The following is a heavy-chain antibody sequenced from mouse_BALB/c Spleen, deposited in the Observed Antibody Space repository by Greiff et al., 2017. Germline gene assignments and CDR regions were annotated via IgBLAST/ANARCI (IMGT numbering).Heavy chain of an antibody. CDR2: INPSTGYT. J-gene: IGHJ2*01. V-gene: IGHV1-7*01. CDR3: ARWGGYSYYFDY. D-gene: IGHD1-2*01. Sequence: QVQLKESGAELAKPGASVKMSCKASGYTFTSYWMHWVKQRPGQGLEWIGYINPSTGYTEYNQKFKDKATLTADKSSSTAYMQLSSLTSEDSAVYYCARWGGYSYYFDYWGQGTTLTVSS. CDR1: GYTFTSYW.